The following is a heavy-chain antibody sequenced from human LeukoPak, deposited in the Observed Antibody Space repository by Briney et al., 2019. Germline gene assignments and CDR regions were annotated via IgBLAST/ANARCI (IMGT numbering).Heavy chain of an antibody. Sequence: SETLSLTCAVYGGSFSGYYWSWIRQPPGKGLEWIGEINHSGSTNYNPSLKSRVTIPVDTSKNQFSLKLSSVTAADTAVYYCARGSGSSWYSGYYDYWGQGTLVTVSS. CDR1: GGSFSGYY. CDR3: ARGSGSSWYSGYYDY. CDR2: INHSGST. D-gene: IGHD6-13*01. J-gene: IGHJ4*02. V-gene: IGHV4-34*01.